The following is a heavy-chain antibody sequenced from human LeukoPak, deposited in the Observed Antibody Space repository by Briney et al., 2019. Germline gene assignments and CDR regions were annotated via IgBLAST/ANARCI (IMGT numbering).Heavy chain of an antibody. CDR2: ISSSSSTI. CDR3: ARDSGLGSGSP. CDR1: GFTFSSYS. V-gene: IGHV3-48*04. D-gene: IGHD3-10*01. Sequence: PGGSLRLSCAASGFTFSSYSMNWVRQAPGKGLEWVSYISSSSSTIYYADSVKGRFTISRDNAKNSLYLQMNSLRAEDTAVYYCARDSGLGSGSPWGQGTLVTVSS. J-gene: IGHJ4*02.